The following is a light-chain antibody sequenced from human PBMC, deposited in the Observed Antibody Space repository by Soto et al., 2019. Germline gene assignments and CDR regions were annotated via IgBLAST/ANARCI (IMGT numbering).Light chain of an antibody. Sequence: EIVLTQSPATLSLSPGERATLSCRASQNINIYLAWHQHKSGQAPRLLIYDATNRAAGIPARFSGSGSGTDFTLTISSLEPEDFAVYYCQQRRNWPLTFGGGTKVEIK. V-gene: IGKV3-11*01. J-gene: IGKJ4*01. CDR2: DAT. CDR1: QNINIY. CDR3: QQRRNWPLT.